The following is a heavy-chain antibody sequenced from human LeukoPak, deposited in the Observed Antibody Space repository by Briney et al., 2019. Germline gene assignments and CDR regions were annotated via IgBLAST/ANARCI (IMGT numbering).Heavy chain of an antibody. J-gene: IGHJ5*02. CDR1: GYTFTSYD. V-gene: IGHV1-8*01. CDR2: MNPNSGNT. Sequence: APVKVSCKASGYTFTSYDINWVRQATGQGLEWMGWMNPNSGNTGYAQKFQGRVTMTRSTSISTAYMELSSLRSEDTAVYYCARRSFDWLLSGWFDPWGQGTLVTVSS. CDR3: ARRSFDWLLSGWFDP. D-gene: IGHD3-9*01.